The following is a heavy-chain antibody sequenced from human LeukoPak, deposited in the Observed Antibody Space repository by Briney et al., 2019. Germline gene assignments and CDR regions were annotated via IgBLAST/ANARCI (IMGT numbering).Heavy chain of an antibody. D-gene: IGHD1-26*01. CDR1: GGSISSYY. V-gene: IGHV4-4*07. CDR2: IYTSGST. J-gene: IGHJ6*03. CDR3: ARAKSGSYARDYYYYMAV. Sequence: SETLSLTCTVSGGSISSYYWSWIRQPAGKGLEWIGRIYTSGSTNYNPSLKSRVTISVDKSKNQFSLELSSVTAADTAVYYCARAKSGSYARDYYYYMAVWNKRSTVTVSS.